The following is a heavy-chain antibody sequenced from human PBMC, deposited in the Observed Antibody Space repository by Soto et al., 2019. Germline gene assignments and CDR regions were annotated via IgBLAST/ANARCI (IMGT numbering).Heavy chain of an antibody. Sequence: ASVKVSCKASGYTSADFGISWVRQAPGQGLEWMGWVSGNNGASNPAPKVQGRITMTLDTSTGVSYMALRSLRSDDTAIYYCVRDQKYFRVNGNWFDSWGQGTLATVSS. D-gene: IGHD2-2*01. V-gene: IGHV1-18*04. J-gene: IGHJ5*01. CDR1: GYTSADFG. CDR3: VRDQKYFRVNGNWFDS. CDR2: VSGNNGAS.